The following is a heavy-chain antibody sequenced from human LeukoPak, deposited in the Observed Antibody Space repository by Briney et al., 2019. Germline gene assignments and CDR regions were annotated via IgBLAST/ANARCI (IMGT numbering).Heavy chain of an antibody. CDR3: ARPNYYYYYMDV. Sequence: LRLSCAASGFTFSSYEMKWVRQAPGKGLEWIGSIYYSGSTYYNPSLKSRVTISVDTSKNQFSLKLSSVTATDTAVYYCARPNYYYYYMDVWGRGTTVTVSS. V-gene: IGHV4-39*01. CDR1: GFTFSSYE. J-gene: IGHJ6*03. CDR2: IYYSGST.